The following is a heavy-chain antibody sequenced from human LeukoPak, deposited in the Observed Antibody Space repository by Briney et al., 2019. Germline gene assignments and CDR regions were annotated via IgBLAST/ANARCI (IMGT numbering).Heavy chain of an antibody. V-gene: IGHV3-30*02. J-gene: IGHJ4*02. D-gene: IGHD1-26*01. CDR2: TRSDGSDK. CDR3: GKHDSASDY. CDR1: GFTFSSYG. Sequence: PGGSLRLSCAASGFTFSSYGMHWVRQAPGKGLEWVAFTRSDGSDKYYTDSVKGRFTISRDNSKNTLYLQMNSLRAEDTAVYYCGKHDSASDYWGQGTLVTVSS.